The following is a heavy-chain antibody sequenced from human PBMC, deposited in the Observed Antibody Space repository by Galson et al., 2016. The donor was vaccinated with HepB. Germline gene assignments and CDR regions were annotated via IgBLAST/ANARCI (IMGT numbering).Heavy chain of an antibody. CDR3: ARSPGVQLWSEGYFEN. CDR2: IFHTGST. J-gene: IGHJ4*02. Sequence: ETLSLTCAVSGGSISSSHWWTWVRQPPGKGLEWIGEIFHTGSTNYDPFLKRRVTISADKTKNQFPLNLRSVTAADTAVYYCARSPGVQLWSEGYFENWGQGTLVTVSS. CDR1: GGSISSSHW. V-gene: IGHV4-4*02. D-gene: IGHD1-1*01.